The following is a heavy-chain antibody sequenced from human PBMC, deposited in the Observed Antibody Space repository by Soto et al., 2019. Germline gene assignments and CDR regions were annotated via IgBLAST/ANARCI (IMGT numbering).Heavy chain of an antibody. J-gene: IGHJ6*02. CDR3: ARPQRGYTYGRHSYFGLGV. CDR2: ISYDGNNQ. V-gene: IGHV3-30*04. CDR1: GFSFTNYD. Sequence: QVQLVESGGGVVQPGRSLRLSCAASGFSFTNYDIHWVRQAPGKGLQWVALISYDGNNQNYADSVKGRFTLSKDTSKNTLYLQMRSLIVEDTAVYYCARPQRGYTYGRHSYFGLGVWGQGTTVTVSS. D-gene: IGHD5-18*01.